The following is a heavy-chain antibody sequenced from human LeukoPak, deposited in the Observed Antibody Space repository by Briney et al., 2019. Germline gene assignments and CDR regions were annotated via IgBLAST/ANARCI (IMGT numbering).Heavy chain of an antibody. CDR1: GGSFSGYY. J-gene: IGHJ2*01. Sequence: SETLSLTCAVYGGSFSGYYWSWIRQPPGKGLEWIGEINHSGSTNYNPSLKSRVTISVDTSKNQFSLKLSSVTAADTAVYYCARTYTTTVVTQVYWYFDLWGRGTLVTVSS. D-gene: IGHD4-23*01. V-gene: IGHV4-34*01. CDR2: INHSGST. CDR3: ARTYTTTVVTQVYWYFDL.